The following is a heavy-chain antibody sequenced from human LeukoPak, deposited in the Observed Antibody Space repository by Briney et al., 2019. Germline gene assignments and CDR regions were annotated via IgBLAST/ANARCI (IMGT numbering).Heavy chain of an antibody. J-gene: IGHJ5*02. Sequence: ASVEVSCKASGYTFTGYYMHWVRQAPGQGLEWMGRINPNSGGTNYAQKFQGRVTMTRDTSISTAYMELSSLRSEDTAVCYCARDKFSGSYFPHWFDPWGQGTLVTVSS. V-gene: IGHV1-2*06. CDR3: ARDKFSGSYFPHWFDP. D-gene: IGHD1-26*01. CDR2: INPNSGGT. CDR1: GYTFTGYY.